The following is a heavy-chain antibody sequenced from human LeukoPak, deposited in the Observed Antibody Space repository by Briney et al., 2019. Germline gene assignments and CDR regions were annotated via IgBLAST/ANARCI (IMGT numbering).Heavy chain of an antibody. CDR3: AKDLGYSSGWYLDY. D-gene: IGHD6-19*01. CDR2: ISGTGGST. Sequence: GRSQRLSCAASGFTFSGYAMSWVRQAPGKGLEWVSAISGTGGSTYYTDSVKGRFTISRDNSKNTLYLQMNSLRAEDTAVYYCAKDLGYSSGWYLDYWGQGTLVTVSS. CDR1: GFTFSGYA. V-gene: IGHV3-23*01. J-gene: IGHJ4*02.